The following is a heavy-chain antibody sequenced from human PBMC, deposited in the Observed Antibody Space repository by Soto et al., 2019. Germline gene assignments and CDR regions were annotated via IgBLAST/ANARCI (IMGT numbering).Heavy chain of an antibody. D-gene: IGHD3-10*01. Sequence: GGSLRLSCAVSGFTFSTDWMSWVRQAPGKGLEWVANINPDGSVTDYVDSVKGRFTISRDNSKNTLYLEMNSLRGEDTAVYYCAKVGSGSYSAHSWGQGTLVTVSS. CDR3: AKVGSGSYSAHS. J-gene: IGHJ4*02. CDR2: INPDGSVT. CDR1: GFTFSTDW. V-gene: IGHV3-7*03.